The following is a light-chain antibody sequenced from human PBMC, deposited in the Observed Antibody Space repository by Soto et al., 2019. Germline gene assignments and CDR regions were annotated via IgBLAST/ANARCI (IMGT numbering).Light chain of an antibody. V-gene: IGKV1-8*01. CDR1: QGISSY. CDR2: AAS. Sequence: AIRMTQSPSSLSASTGDRVTITCRASQGISSYLAWYQQKPGKAPKLLLYAASTLQSGVPSRFSGSGSGTDFTLTISCLQSEDFATYYCQQYYSYPTFGQGTRLEIK. CDR3: QQYYSYPT. J-gene: IGKJ5*01.